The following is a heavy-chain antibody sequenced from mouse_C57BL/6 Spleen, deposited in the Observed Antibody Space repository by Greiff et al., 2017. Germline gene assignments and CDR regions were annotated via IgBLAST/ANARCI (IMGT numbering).Heavy chain of an antibody. CDR3: ARGEAYYSNFPLAY. Sequence: VQLQQPGAELVRPGSSVKLSCKASGYTFTSYWMHWVKQRPIQGLEWIGNIDPSDSETHYNQKFKDKATLTVDKSSSTAYMQLSSLTSEDSAVYYCARGEAYYSNFPLAYWGQGTRVTVAA. J-gene: IGHJ3*01. D-gene: IGHD2-5*01. V-gene: IGHV1-52*01. CDR2: IDPSDSET. CDR1: GYTFTSYW.